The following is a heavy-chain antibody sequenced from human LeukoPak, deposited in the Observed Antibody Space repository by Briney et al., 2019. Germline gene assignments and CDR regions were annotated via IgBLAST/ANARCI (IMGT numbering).Heavy chain of an antibody. Sequence: ASVKVSCKASGYTFTGYFMNWVRQAPGQGLEWMGWINPNSGGANYAQKFQGRVTMTRDTSISTAHMELSSLISDDTAVYYCARGSSVRDWFDLWGQGTLVTVSS. CDR3: ARGSSVRDWFDL. V-gene: IGHV1-2*02. CDR1: GYTFTGYF. CDR2: INPNSGGA. D-gene: IGHD1-1*01. J-gene: IGHJ5*02.